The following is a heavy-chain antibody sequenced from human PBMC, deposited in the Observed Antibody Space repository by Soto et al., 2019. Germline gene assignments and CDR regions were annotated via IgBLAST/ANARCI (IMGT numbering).Heavy chain of an antibody. CDR2: ISGSGGST. V-gene: IGHV3-23*01. CDR1: GFTFSSYA. CDR3: AKSGSRIQLWDDAFDI. J-gene: IGHJ3*02. Sequence: EVQLLESGGGLVQPGGSLRLSCAASGFTFSSYAMSWVRQAPGKGLEWVSAISGSGGSTYYADSVKGRFTISRDNSKNTLYLQMNSLRAEDTAVYYCAKSGSRIQLWDDAFDIWGQGTMVTVSS. D-gene: IGHD5-18*01.